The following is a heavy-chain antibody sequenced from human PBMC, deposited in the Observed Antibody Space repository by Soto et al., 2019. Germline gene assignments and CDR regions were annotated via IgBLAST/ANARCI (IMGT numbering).Heavy chain of an antibody. CDR3: ARDKQHYDSLPAYSNGMDV. Sequence: PGGSLRLSCAASGCTFSSYSMNWVRQAPGKGLEWVSSISSSSSYIYYADSVKGRFTISRDNAKNSRYLQMNSLRAEDTAVYYCARDKQHYDSLPAYSNGMDVRGQGTTVTISS. CDR2: ISSSSSYI. J-gene: IGHJ6*02. V-gene: IGHV3-21*01. D-gene: IGHD3-9*01. CDR1: GCTFSSYS.